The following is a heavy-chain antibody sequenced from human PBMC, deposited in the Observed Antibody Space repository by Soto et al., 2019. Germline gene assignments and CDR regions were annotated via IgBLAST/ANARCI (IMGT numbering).Heavy chain of an antibody. D-gene: IGHD4-4*01. Sequence: SETLSLTCTVSGGSISSYYWSWIRQPPGKGLEWIGYIYYSGSTNYNPSLKSRVTISVDTSKNQFSLKLSSVTAADTAVYYCASLQGYYYYMDVWGKGTTVTSP. J-gene: IGHJ6*03. CDR1: GGSISSYY. V-gene: IGHV4-59*01. CDR2: IYYSGST. CDR3: ASLQGYYYYMDV.